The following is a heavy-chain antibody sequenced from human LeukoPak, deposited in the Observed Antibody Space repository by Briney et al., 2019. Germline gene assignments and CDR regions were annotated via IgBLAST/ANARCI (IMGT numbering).Heavy chain of an antibody. V-gene: IGHV3-23*01. CDR1: GITFSNYA. CDR3: GPSLGELSQSSLFDY. J-gene: IGHJ4*02. Sequence: TGGSLRLSCAASGITFSNYAMSWVRQAPGKGLEWVSAISGSGGKTYYTESVKGRFTISRDNSKNTLFLQMNSLRVDDTAVYFCGPSLGELSQSSLFDYWGQGTLVTVS. CDR2: ISGSGGKT. D-gene: IGHD3-16*02.